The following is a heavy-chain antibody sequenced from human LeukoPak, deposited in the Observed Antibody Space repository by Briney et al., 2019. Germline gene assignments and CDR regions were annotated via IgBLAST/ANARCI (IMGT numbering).Heavy chain of an antibody. Sequence: PGGSLRLSCAARGFTFSDTWMSWVRQSPGQGLEWVGRIQSKADGGTPAYAVPVKGRFIISRDDSKNTVYLQMNSLKIEDTGVYYCTTVYYWGQGTVVTVAS. CDR2: IQSKADGGTP. CDR3: TTVYY. J-gene: IGHJ4*02. CDR1: GFTFSDTW. V-gene: IGHV3-15*01.